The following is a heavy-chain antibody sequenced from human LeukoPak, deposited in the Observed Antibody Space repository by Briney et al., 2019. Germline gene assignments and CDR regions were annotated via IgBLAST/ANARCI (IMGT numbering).Heavy chain of an antibody. Sequence: SVKVSCKASGGTFSSYAISWVRQAPGQGLEWMGGIIPIFGTANYAQKFQGRVTITADESTSTAYMELSSLRSEDTAVYYCARVGPTPQWELHAFDIWGQGTMVTVSS. CDR1: GGTFSSYA. D-gene: IGHD1-26*01. CDR2: IIPIFGTA. V-gene: IGHV1-69*01. CDR3: ARVGPTPQWELHAFDI. J-gene: IGHJ3*02.